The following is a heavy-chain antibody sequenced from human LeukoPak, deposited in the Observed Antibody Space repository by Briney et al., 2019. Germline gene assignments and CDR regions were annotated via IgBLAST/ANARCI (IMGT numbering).Heavy chain of an antibody. D-gene: IGHD1-26*01. V-gene: IGHV3-66*01. CDR1: EFSVGSNY. CDR3: ARDREVRYRSPTLGFDY. Sequence: GGSLRLSCAASEFSVGSNYMTWVRQAPGKGLEWVSLIYSGGSTYYADSVKGRFTISRNNSKNTLYLQMNSLRADDTAVYYCARDREVRYRSPTLGFDYWGQGTLVTVSS. J-gene: IGHJ4*02. CDR2: IYSGGST.